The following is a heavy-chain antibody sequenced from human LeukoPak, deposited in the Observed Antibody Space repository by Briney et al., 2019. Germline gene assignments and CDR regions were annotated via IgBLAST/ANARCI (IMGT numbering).Heavy chain of an antibody. Sequence: PSQTLSLTCTVSGGSISSGSYYWSWIRQPAGKGLEWIGRIYTSGSTNYNPSLKSRVTISVDRSKNQFSLRLSSVTAADTAVYYCARGLPGGSYYYFDYWGQGTLVTVSS. V-gene: IGHV4-61*02. CDR3: ARGLPGGSYYYFDY. CDR1: GGSISSGSYY. D-gene: IGHD1-26*01. CDR2: IYTSGST. J-gene: IGHJ4*02.